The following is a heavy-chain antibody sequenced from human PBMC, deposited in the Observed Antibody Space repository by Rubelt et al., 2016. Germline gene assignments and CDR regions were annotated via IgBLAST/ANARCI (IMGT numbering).Heavy chain of an antibody. J-gene: IGHJ4*02. CDR3: ARVFGYSGSYPFDY. CDR1: GYTFTSYD. CDR2: IIPIFGTA. Sequence: QVQLVQSGAEVKKPGASVKVSCKASGYTFTSYDINWVRQATGQGLEWMGGIIPIFGTANYAQKFQGRVTITADKSTSTAYMELSSLRSEDTAVYYCARVFGYSGSYPFDYWGQGTLVTVSS. V-gene: IGHV1-69*06. D-gene: IGHD1-26*01.